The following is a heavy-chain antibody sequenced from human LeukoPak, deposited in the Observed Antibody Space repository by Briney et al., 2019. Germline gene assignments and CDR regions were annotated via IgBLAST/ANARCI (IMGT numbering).Heavy chain of an antibody. D-gene: IGHD1-26*01. CDR3: ASPQPYSGSYYAYAFDI. J-gene: IGHJ3*02. Sequence: ASVTVSCTASGYTFTSYYMHWVRQAPGQGLEWMGIINPSGGSTSYAQKFQGRVTMTRDTSTSTVYMELSSLRSGDTAVYYCASPQPYSGSYYAYAFDIWGQGTMVTVSS. V-gene: IGHV1-46*01. CDR2: INPSGGST. CDR1: GYTFTSYY.